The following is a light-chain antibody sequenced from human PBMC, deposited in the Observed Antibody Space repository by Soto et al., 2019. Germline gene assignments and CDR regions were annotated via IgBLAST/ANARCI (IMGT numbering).Light chain of an antibody. CDR1: SSNIGRNT. J-gene: IGLJ3*02. CDR3: AAWDDSLNGKV. CDR2: SNS. V-gene: IGLV1-44*01. Sequence: QSVLTQPPSASGTPGQRVTISCSGSSSNIGRNTVNWYQQLPGTAPQLLIYSNSQRPSGVPDRFSGSKSGTSASLAISGLQSEDEADYYCAAWDDSLNGKVFGGGTKVTVL.